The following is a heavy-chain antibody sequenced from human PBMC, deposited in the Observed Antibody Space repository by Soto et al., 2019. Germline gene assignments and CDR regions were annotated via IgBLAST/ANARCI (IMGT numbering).Heavy chain of an antibody. V-gene: IGHV3-11*01. CDR3: ARKGPRAPRPNH. D-gene: IGHD6-6*01. CDR1: GFTFRDYD. J-gene: IGHJ5*02. CDR2: ISSSGNVT. Sequence: QVQLVESGGGLVRPGGSLRLSCAASGFTFRDYDMSWIRQAPGKGLEWVSCISSSGNVTYYADSVKGRFIISRDNAKNSLYVELNSLIVEDTAVYYCARKGPRAPRPNHWGQGTLVTVSS.